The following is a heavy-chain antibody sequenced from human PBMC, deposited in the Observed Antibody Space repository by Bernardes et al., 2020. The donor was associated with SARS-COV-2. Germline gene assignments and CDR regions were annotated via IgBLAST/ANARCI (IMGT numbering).Heavy chain of an antibody. CDR1: GVSFMGYY. D-gene: IGHD1-26*01. CDR3: ARGLSDTPGWFDP. CDR2: INHSGST. Sequence: TLSLTCAVYGVSFMGYYWSWIRHPPGKGLEWIGEINHSGSTNYNPSLKSRVTISVDTSKNQFSLKLTSVTAADTAVYYCARGLSDTPGWFDPWGQGTLVTVSS. J-gene: IGHJ5*02. V-gene: IGHV4-34*01.